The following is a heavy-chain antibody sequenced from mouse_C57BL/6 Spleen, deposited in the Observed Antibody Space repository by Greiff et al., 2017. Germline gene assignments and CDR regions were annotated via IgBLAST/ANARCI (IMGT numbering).Heavy chain of an antibody. Sequence: VQLQQSVAELVRPGASVKLSCTASGFHIKNTYMHWVKQRPEQGLEWIGRIDPANGNTKYAPKFQGKATITADTSSNTAYLQLSSLTSEDTAIYYCAREGGNYDYYFDYWGQGTTLTVSS. J-gene: IGHJ2*01. CDR2: IDPANGNT. V-gene: IGHV14-3*01. CDR1: GFHIKNTY. D-gene: IGHD2-1*01. CDR3: AREGGNYDYYFDY.